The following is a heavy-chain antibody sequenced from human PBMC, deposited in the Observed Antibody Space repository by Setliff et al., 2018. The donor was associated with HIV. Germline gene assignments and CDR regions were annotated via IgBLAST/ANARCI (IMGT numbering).Heavy chain of an antibody. CDR2: ISGTGGST. V-gene: IGHV3-23*01. CDR1: GFTFSTYA. CDR3: ARAYNVYDYRSDSSGYDY. Sequence: PGGSLRLSCAASGFTFSTYAMSWVRQAPGKGLEWVSAISGTGGSTYYADSVKGRFTISRDNSKNTLFLQMNSLRAEDTAVYYCARAYNVYDYRSDSSGYDYWGQGTLVTVSS. D-gene: IGHD3-22*01. J-gene: IGHJ4*02.